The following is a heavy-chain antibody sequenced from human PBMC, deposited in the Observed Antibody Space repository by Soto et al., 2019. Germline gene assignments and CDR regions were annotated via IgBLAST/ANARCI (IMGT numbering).Heavy chain of an antibody. J-gene: IGHJ4*02. CDR3: ASEAGYDSGGEPDY. CDR1: GGSISSGDYY. D-gene: IGHD2-15*01. V-gene: IGHV4-30-4*01. Sequence: PSETLSLTCTVSGGSISSGDYYWSWIRQPPGKGLEWIGYIYYSGSTYYNPSLKSRVTISVDTSKNQFSLKLSSVTAADTAVYYCASEAGYDSGGEPDYWGQGTLVTVSS. CDR2: IYYSGST.